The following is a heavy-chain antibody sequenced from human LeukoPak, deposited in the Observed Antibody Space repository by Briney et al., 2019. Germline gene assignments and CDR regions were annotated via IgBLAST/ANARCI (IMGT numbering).Heavy chain of an antibody. CDR3: ARRLGVAASAYDY. CDR1: GYSISSGNY. V-gene: IGHV4-38-2*01. J-gene: IGHJ4*02. CDR2: IHHTGNT. D-gene: IGHD6-13*01. Sequence: SETLSPTCAVSGYSISSGNYWGWIRQLPERGLEWIGSIHHTGNTYYNPSLKSRVTTLVDTSKNQFSLRLSSVTAADTAVYYCARRLGVAASAYDYWGQGAVVTVSS.